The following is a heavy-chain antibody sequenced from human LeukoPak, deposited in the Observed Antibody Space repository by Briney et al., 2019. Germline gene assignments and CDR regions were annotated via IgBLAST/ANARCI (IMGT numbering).Heavy chain of an antibody. CDR1: GFTFSSYG. J-gene: IGHJ3*02. V-gene: IGHV3-23*01. Sequence: GGSLRLSCAASGFTFSSYGMSWVRQAPGKGLEWVSGISGSGGSTYYADSVKGRFTISRDNSKNTLYLQMDGLRADDTAVYYCAGVDAAMPDAFDIWGQGTTVTVSS. CDR2: ISGSGGST. D-gene: IGHD5-18*01. CDR3: AGVDAAMPDAFDI.